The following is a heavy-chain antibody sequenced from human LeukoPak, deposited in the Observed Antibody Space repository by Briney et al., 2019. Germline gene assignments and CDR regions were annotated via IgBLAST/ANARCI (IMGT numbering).Heavy chain of an antibody. D-gene: IGHD4-17*01. CDR1: GYTFTGYA. J-gene: IGHJ3*02. CDR3: ARDMTTVTTSFEAFDM. V-gene: IGHV1-46*01. Sequence: GASVKVSCKASGYTFTGYAMNWVRQAPGQGLEWMGIINPSGGSTSYAQKFQGRVTMTRDTSTSTVYMELSSLRSEDTAVYYCARDMTTVTTSFEAFDMWGQGTMVTVSS. CDR2: INPSGGST.